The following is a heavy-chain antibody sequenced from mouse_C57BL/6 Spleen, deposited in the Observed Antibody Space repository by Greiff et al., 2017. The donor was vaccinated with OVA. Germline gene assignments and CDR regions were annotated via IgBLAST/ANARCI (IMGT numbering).Heavy chain of an antibody. Sequence: VQLQQSGAELVKPGASVKMSCKASGYTFTSYWITWVKQRPGQGLEWIGDIYPGSGSTNYNEKFKSKATLTVDTSSSTAYMQLSSLTSEDSAVYYCARRGGSSYYFDDWGQGTTLTVSS. CDR2: IYPGSGST. CDR3: ARRGGSSYYFDD. J-gene: IGHJ2*01. CDR1: GYTFTSYW. D-gene: IGHD1-1*01. V-gene: IGHV1-55*01.